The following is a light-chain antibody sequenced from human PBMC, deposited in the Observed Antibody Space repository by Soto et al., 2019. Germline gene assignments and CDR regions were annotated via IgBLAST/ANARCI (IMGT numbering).Light chain of an antibody. CDR3: QQVYLTPPST. V-gene: IGKV1-39*01. Sequence: DIQMTQSPSSLSASVGDRVTITCRASQSISRSLNWYQQKPGKAPNLLIYAASSLQSGVPSRFSGSGSGTDFTLTITSLHPEDFATYYCQQVYLTPPSTFGGGTKVEIK. CDR1: QSISRS. J-gene: IGKJ4*01. CDR2: AAS.